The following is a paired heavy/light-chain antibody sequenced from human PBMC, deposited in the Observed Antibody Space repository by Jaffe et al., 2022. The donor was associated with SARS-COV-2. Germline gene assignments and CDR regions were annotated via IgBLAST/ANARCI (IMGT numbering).Light chain of an antibody. V-gene: IGKV1-39*01. CDR2: VAS. CDR3: HQSYSTPWT. CDR1: QSISNY. Sequence: DIQMTQSPSSLSASVGDRVTITCRATQSISNYLNWYQQKPGKAPRLLIYVASSLQSGVPSRFSGGGSGTDFTLTISSLQPEDFATYYCHQSYSTPWTFGQGTKVEIK. J-gene: IGKJ1*01.
Heavy chain of an antibody. D-gene: IGHD3-3*01. J-gene: IGHJ4*02. CDR3: AREDARPIFGVVFGGFFDY. CDR1: GYTFTSHY. V-gene: IGHV1-46*01. CDR2: IHPSGGAT. Sequence: QVQLVQSGAEVKRPGASVKISCKASGYTFTSHYIHWVRQAPGQGLEWMGTIHPSGGATSYTQNFQGRVTMTRDTSTNTVYMELGSLRSEDTAVYYCAREDARPIFGVVFGGFFDYWGQGTLVTVSS.